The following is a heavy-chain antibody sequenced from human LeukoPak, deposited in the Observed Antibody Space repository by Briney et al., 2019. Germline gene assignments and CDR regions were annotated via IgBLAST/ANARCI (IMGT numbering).Heavy chain of an antibody. J-gene: IGHJ4*02. Sequence: GASVKVSCKASGNTFIGYWIHWVRQAPGQGLEWMGAINPRGDATIGAQKLQGRATTTRDTSTSTVYIELSSLRSEDTAVYYCAREGQQLKHFDYWGQGTLVTVSS. CDR1: GNTFIGYW. CDR3: AREGQQLKHFDY. V-gene: IGHV1-46*01. D-gene: IGHD1-1*01. CDR2: INPRGDAT.